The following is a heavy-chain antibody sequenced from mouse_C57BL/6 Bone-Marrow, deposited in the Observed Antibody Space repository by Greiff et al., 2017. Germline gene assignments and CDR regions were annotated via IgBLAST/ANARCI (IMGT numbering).Heavy chain of an antibody. CDR2: IYPRDGST. V-gene: IGHV1-78*01. Sequence: VQLQQSDAELVKPGASVKISCKVSGYTFTDHTIHWMKQRPEQGLEWIGYIYPRDGSTKYNEKFKGKATLTADKSSSTAYLQPNSLTSKDSAVYFCARWGGSSYENAMDYWGQGTTVTVSS. D-gene: IGHD1-1*01. J-gene: IGHJ4*01. CDR1: GYTFTDHT. CDR3: ARWGGSSYENAMDY.